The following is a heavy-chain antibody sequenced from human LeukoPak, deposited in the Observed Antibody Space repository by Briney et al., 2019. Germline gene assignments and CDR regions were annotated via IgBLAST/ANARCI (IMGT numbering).Heavy chain of an antibody. V-gene: IGHV4-59*08. CDR1: GGSISSYY. CDR2: IYYSGST. J-gene: IGHJ4*02. Sequence: SETLSLTCTVSGGSISSYYWSWIRQPPGKGLEWIGYIYYSGSTNYNPSLKSRVTISVDTSKNQFSLKLSSVTAADTAVYYCASTLRYFDWNFDYWGQGTLVTVSS. CDR3: ASTLRYFDWNFDY. D-gene: IGHD3-9*01.